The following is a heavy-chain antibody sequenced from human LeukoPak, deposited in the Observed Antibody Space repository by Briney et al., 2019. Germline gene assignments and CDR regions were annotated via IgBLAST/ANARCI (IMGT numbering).Heavy chain of an antibody. D-gene: IGHD1-26*01. CDR2: ISTTSTSI. V-gene: IGHV3-21*06. CDR3: ARGVGATHFDC. J-gene: IGHJ4*02. Sequence: GGSLRLSCAASGFAFGGYSMNWVRQAPGRGPEWVSLISTTSTSIYYADSVRGRFTISRDNARNSLYLQMNSLRAKDTAVYYCARGVGATHFDCWGQGTLVTVST. CDR1: GFAFGGYS.